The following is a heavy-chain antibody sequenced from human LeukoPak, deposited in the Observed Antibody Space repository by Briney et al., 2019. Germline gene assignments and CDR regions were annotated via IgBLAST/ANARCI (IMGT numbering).Heavy chain of an antibody. V-gene: IGHV4-30-2*01. Sequence: PSQTLSLTCTVSGGSMSSGGYYWSWIRRPPGKGLEWSGYIYHSGSTYYNPSLKSRVTISVDRSKNQFSLKLTSVTAADTAVYFCARVGDYALKDWGQGTLVTVSS. CDR1: GGSMSSGGYY. J-gene: IGHJ4*02. D-gene: IGHD3-16*01. CDR2: IYHSGST. CDR3: ARVGDYALKD.